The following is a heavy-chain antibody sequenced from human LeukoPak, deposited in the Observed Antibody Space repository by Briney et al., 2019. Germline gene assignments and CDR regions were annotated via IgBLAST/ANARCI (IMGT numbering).Heavy chain of an antibody. CDR1: GYSFTSYW. D-gene: IGHD3-10*01. V-gene: IGHV5-51*01. CDR3: ARGGYYGSGSYYSFDY. J-gene: IGHJ4*02. Sequence: GESLKISCQGSGYSFTSYWIGWVRQLPGKGLEWMGIIYPGDSDTRYGPSFQGQVTISADKSINTAYLQRSSLKASDTAMYYCARGGYYGSGSYYSFDYWGQGTLVTVSS. CDR2: IYPGDSDT.